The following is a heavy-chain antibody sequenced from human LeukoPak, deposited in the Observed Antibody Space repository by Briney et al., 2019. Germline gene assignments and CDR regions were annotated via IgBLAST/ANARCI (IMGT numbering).Heavy chain of an antibody. J-gene: IGHJ4*02. CDR3: VRAITVDEWWLRTAGYFDY. CDR2: IYYSGST. CDR1: GGSISSGGYY. Sequence: SQTLSLTCTVSGGSISSGGYYWSWIRQHPGKGLEWIGYIYYSGSTYYNPSLKSRVTISVDTSKNQFSLKLSSVTAADTAVYYCVRAITVDEWWLRTAGYFDYWGQGTLVTVSS. D-gene: IGHD5-12*01. V-gene: IGHV4-31*03.